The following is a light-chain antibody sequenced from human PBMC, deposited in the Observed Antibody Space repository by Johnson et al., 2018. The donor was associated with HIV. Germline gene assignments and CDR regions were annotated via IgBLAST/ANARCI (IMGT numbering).Light chain of an antibody. CDR2: DNN. CDR1: SSNIGNNY. CDR3: GTWDSSLSPGEFV. J-gene: IGLJ1*01. V-gene: IGLV1-51*01. Sequence: QAVLTQPPSVSADPGQKVTISCSGSSSNIGNNYVSWYQQLPGRAPKLLIYDNNKRPSGIPDRFSGSKSGTSATLGITGLQTGDEADYYCGTWDSSLSPGEFVCGTGTKVT.